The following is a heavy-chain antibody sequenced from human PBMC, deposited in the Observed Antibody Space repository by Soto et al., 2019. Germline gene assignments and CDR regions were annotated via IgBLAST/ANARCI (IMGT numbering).Heavy chain of an antibody. CDR2: IYYSGST. CDR3: ASRYCSGGSCYTHWFDP. Sequence: SETLSLTCTVSGGSISSGDYYWSWIRQPPGKGLEWIGYIYYSGSTYYNPSLKSRVTISVDTSKNQFSLKLSSVTAADTAVYYCASRYCSGGSCYTHWFDPWGQGTLVTVSS. J-gene: IGHJ5*02. V-gene: IGHV4-30-4*01. CDR1: GGSISSGDYY. D-gene: IGHD2-15*01.